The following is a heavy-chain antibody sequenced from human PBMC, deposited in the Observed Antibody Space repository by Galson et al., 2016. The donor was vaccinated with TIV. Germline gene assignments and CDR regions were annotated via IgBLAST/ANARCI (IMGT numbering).Heavy chain of an antibody. CDR1: GFTFADYT. CDR3: AKGQLRAARRFYFMDV. V-gene: IGHV3-9*01. Sequence: SLRLSCAATGFTFADYTMHWVRQRPGKGLEWVSVISWNSGSKVYADSVKGRFIISRDNAKNSLYLQMNSLTTEGTALYYCAKGQLRAARRFYFMDVWGNGTTVTVSS. D-gene: IGHD2/OR15-2a*01. CDR2: ISWNSGSK. J-gene: IGHJ6*04.